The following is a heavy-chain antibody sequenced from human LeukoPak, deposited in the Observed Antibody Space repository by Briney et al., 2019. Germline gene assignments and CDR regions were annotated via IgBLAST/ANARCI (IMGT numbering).Heavy chain of an antibody. D-gene: IGHD1-26*01. J-gene: IGHJ4*02. Sequence: SVTVSCTASGGTFSSYAISWVRQAPGQGLEWMGGIIPIFGTANYAQKFQGRVTITADESTSTAYMELSSLRSEDTAVYYCASQSGSYSPDYWGQGTLVTVSS. CDR2: IIPIFGTA. V-gene: IGHV1-69*13. CDR1: GGTFSSYA. CDR3: ASQSGSYSPDY.